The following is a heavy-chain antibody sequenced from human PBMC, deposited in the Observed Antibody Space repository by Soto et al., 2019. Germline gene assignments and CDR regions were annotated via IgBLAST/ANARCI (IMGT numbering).Heavy chain of an antibody. Sequence: GGSLRLSCAASGFTFSSYGMHWVRQAPGKGLEWVAVISYDGSNKYYADSVKGRFTISRDNSKNTLYLQMNSLRAEDTAVYYCAFALVGSSGYQRKYYFDYWGQGTLVTVSS. CDR2: ISYDGSNK. J-gene: IGHJ4*02. CDR3: AFALVGSSGYQRKYYFDY. V-gene: IGHV3-30*03. CDR1: GFTFSSYG. D-gene: IGHD3-22*01.